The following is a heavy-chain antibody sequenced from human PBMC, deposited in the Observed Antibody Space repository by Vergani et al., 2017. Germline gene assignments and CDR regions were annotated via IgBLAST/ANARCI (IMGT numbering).Heavy chain of an antibody. V-gene: IGHV4-39*01. CDR1: GASIRSRNYY. Sequence: QLQLQESGPGLVKPSAPLSLTCSVSGASIRSRNYYWCWIRPPPGKGLEWIASIYYSGRTYYNPSLKSPVTISVDTSKNKFSLKLSSVTAADTAVYFCARHSTVEWLVKLGWIDPWGQGILVTVSS. CDR2: IYYSGRT. D-gene: IGHD6-19*01. J-gene: IGHJ5*02. CDR3: ARHSTVEWLVKLGWIDP.